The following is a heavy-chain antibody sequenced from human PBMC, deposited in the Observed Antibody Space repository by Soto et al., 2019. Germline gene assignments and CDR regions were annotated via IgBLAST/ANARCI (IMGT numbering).Heavy chain of an antibody. CDR2: IIPIFGTA. D-gene: IGHD3-22*01. V-gene: IGHV1-69*13. J-gene: IGHJ4*02. Sequence: SVKVSCKASGGTFSSYAISWVRQAPGQGLEWMGGIIPIFGTANYAQKFQGRVTITADESTSTAYMELSSLRSEDTAVYYCARVPYYYDSSGYYRRPNYFDSWGQGTLVTVSS. CDR3: ARVPYYYDSSGYYRRPNYFDS. CDR1: GGTFSSYA.